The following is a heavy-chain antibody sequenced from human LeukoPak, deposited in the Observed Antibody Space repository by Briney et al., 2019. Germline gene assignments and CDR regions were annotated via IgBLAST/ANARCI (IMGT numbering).Heavy chain of an antibody. CDR3: ASTYYYDSSGYPNWFDP. Sequence: PSETLSLTCTVSGGSISSSSYYWGWIRQPPGKGLEWIGSIYYSGSTYYNPSLKSRVTISVDTSKNQFSLKLSSVSAADTAVYYCASTYYYDSSGYPNWFDPWGQGTLVTVSS. J-gene: IGHJ5*02. CDR2: IYYSGST. D-gene: IGHD3-22*01. V-gene: IGHV4-39*07. CDR1: GGSISSSSYY.